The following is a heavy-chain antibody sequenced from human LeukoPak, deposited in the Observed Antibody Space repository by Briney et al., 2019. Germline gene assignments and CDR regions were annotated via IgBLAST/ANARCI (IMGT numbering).Heavy chain of an antibody. J-gene: IGHJ4*02. D-gene: IGHD6-13*01. CDR3: AREGIAAAGTYFDY. Sequence: PGGSLRLSCAASGFTFSSYSMNWVRQAPGKGLEWVSSISSSSSYIYYADSVKGRFTISRDNAKNSLYLQMNSLRAEDTAVYYCAREGIAAAGTYFDYWGQGTLVTVSS. CDR2: ISSSSSYI. V-gene: IGHV3-21*01. CDR1: GFTFSSYS.